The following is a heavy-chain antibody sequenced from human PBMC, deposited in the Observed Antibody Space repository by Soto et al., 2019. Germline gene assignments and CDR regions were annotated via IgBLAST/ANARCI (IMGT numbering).Heavy chain of an antibody. CDR1: GFTFSSYA. V-gene: IGHV3-23*01. Sequence: EVQLLESGGGLVQPGGSLRLSCAASGFTFSSYAMSWVRQAPGKGLEWVSAISGSGGSTYYADSVKGRFTISRDNSKNTLYMQRHSLRAEDTAGYYWAASLPRITIFGVVRLPWGQGTLVTVSS. CDR3: AASLPRITIFGVVRLP. CDR2: ISGSGGST. D-gene: IGHD3-3*01. J-gene: IGHJ5*02.